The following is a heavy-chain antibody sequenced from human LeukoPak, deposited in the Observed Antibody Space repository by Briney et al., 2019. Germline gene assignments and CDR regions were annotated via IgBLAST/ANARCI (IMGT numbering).Heavy chain of an antibody. D-gene: IGHD6-13*01. CDR2: IYYSGST. CDR1: GGSISSSSYY. Sequence: PSETLSLTCTVSGGSISSSSYYWGWIRQPPGKGLEWIGIIYYSGSTYYNPSLKSRVTISVDTSKNQFSLKLSSVTAADTAVYYCARTSSELGIAAAGPTYFDYWGQGTLVTVSS. V-gene: IGHV4-39*07. CDR3: ARTSSELGIAAAGPTYFDY. J-gene: IGHJ4*02.